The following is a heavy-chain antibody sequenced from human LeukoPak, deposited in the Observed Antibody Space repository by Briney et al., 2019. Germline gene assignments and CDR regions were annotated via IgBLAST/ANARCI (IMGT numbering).Heavy chain of an antibody. CDR2: IYYSGST. D-gene: IGHD2-2*01. Sequence: SQTLSLTCTVSGGSISSGGYYWSWIRQHPGKGLEWIGYIYYSGSTNYNPSLKSRVTISVDTSKNQFSLKLSSVTAADTAVYYCAREWYQLNSFGFDPWGQGTLVTVSS. J-gene: IGHJ5*02. CDR3: AREWYQLNSFGFDP. CDR1: GGSISSGGYY. V-gene: IGHV4-31*03.